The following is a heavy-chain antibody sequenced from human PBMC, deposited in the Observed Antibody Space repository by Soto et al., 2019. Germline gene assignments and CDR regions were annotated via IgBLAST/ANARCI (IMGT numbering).Heavy chain of an antibody. V-gene: IGHV3-33*06. D-gene: IGHD1-7*01. Sequence: QVQLVESGGGVVQPGRSLRLSCAASGFTFSSYGMHWVRQAPGKGLEWVAVIWYDGSDKFYADSVKGRFTISRDNSKNTVYLPMQSLTAEDTAVYYGAKGGGTTLPLDSWGQGTLVTVSA. CDR1: GFTFSSYG. CDR2: IWYDGSDK. CDR3: AKGGGTTLPLDS. J-gene: IGHJ4*02.